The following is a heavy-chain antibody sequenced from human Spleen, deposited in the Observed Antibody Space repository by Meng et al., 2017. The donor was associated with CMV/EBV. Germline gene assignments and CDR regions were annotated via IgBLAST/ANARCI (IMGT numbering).Heavy chain of an antibody. V-gene: IGHV4-59*01. D-gene: IGHD3-16*01. CDR1: GASISTYY. Sequence: SETLSLTCSVSGASISTYYWSWIRQSPGKGLEWIGYISYVGSTNYNPSLESRVTISADTSKNQFSLKVTSVTAADTAVYYCARDPYYHYLDVWGQGTTVTVSS. CDR2: ISYVGST. CDR3: ARDPYYHYLDV. J-gene: IGHJ6*02.